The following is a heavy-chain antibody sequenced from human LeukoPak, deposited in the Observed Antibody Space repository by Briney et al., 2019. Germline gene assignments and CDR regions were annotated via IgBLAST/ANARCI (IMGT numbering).Heavy chain of an antibody. CDR2: IFPGDSDT. V-gene: IGHV5-51*01. Sequence: KSGESLKISCKGSEYSFATYWIGWVRQMPGQGLEWMGTIFPGDSDTRYSPSFQGQVTISADKSISTAYLQWSSLKASDTAIYYCASEYCSGGNCYFDYWGQGTLVTVSS. CDR3: ASEYCSGGNCYFDY. D-gene: IGHD2-15*01. J-gene: IGHJ4*02. CDR1: EYSFATYW.